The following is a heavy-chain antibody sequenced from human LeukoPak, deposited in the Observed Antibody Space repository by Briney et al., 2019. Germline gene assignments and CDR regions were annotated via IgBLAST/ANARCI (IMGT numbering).Heavy chain of an antibody. D-gene: IGHD5-12*01. V-gene: IGHV4-59*01. J-gene: IGHJ4*02. CDR2: IYHSGST. CDR1: GGSISTYY. CDR3: ARGGRYASPIGY. Sequence: SETLSLTCTLSGGSISTYYWSWIRQPPGKGLEWIGYIYHSGSTNYNPSLKSRVTISVDTSKNQFSLKLSSVTAADTAVYYCARGGRYASPIGYWGQGALVTVCS.